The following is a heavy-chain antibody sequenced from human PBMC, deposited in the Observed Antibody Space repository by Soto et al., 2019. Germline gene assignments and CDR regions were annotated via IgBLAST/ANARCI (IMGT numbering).Heavy chain of an antibody. CDR3: ARSSLFSGRQGGMDV. Sequence: ASVKVSCKASGYTFTSYGISWVRQAPGQGLEWMGWISAYNGNTNYAQKLQGRVAMTTDTSTSTAYMELRSLRSDDTAVYYCARSSLFSGRQGGMDVWGQGTTVTVS. V-gene: IGHV1-18*04. D-gene: IGHD3-10*01. CDR2: ISAYNGNT. J-gene: IGHJ6*02. CDR1: GYTFTSYG.